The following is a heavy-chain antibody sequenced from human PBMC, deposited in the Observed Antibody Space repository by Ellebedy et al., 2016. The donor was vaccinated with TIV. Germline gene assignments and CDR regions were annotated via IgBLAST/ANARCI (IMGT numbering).Heavy chain of an antibody. CDR3: ARETTVSPYYYYGMDV. D-gene: IGHD4-17*01. CDR1: GFTFSSYG. Sequence: PGGSLRLSCAASGFTFSSYGMHWVRQAPGKGLEWVAVIWYDGSNKYYADSVKGRFTISRDNSKNTLYLQMNSLRAEDTAVYYCARETTVSPYYYYGMDVWGQGTTVTVSS. CDR2: IWYDGSNK. J-gene: IGHJ6*02. V-gene: IGHV3-33*01.